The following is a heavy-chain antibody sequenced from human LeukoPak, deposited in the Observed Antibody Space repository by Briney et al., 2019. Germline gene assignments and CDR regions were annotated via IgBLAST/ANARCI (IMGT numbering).Heavy chain of an antibody. Sequence: PSETLSRNCTVSGGSISGYYWSWIRQPPGKGLEWIGYINYRGTTNYNPSLKSRVTTSIDTSKNQFSLKLSSVTAADTAVYYCARDKTITAGESTAYYGMDVWGQGTTVTVYS. CDR3: ARDKTITAGESTAYYGMDV. D-gene: IGHD1-20*01. V-gene: IGHV4-59*01. J-gene: IGHJ6*02. CDR2: INYRGTT. CDR1: GGSISGYY.